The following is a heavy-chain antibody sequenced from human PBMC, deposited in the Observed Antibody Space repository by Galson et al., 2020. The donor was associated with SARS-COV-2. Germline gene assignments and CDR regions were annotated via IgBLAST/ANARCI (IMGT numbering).Heavy chain of an antibody. CDR1: GGSISSGDYY. V-gene: IGHV4-30-4*08. CDR3: ARGLAYCGSTRCFQATFHI. Sequence: SETLSLTCSVSGGSISSGDYYWSWIRQPPGKGLEWIGFIHNTGTTYYNPSLKSRLTISVDTSKNQFSLKLNSVTAADTAVYYCARGLAYCGSTRCFQATFHIWGQGTMVTVSS. CDR2: IHNTGTT. J-gene: IGHJ3*02. D-gene: IGHD2-2*01.